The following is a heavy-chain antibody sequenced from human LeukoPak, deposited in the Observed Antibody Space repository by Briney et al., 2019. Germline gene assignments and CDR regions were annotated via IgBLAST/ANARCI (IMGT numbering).Heavy chain of an antibody. J-gene: IGHJ3*02. Sequence: GGSLRLSCAASGFTFDDCAMHWVRQAPGKGLEWVSGISWNSGIIAYADSVKGRFTISRDNAKNSLYLQMHSLRGEDTAFYYCAKDRKHTVTTRSAFDIWGQGTMVTVSS. CDR2: ISWNSGII. CDR1: GFTFDDCA. V-gene: IGHV3-9*01. CDR3: AKDRKHTVTTRSAFDI. D-gene: IGHD4-17*01.